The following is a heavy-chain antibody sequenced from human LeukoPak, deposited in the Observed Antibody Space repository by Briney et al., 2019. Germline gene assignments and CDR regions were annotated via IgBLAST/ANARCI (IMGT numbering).Heavy chain of an antibody. CDR3: AKPPERGARYYYYMDV. CDR1: GFTFSSYG. V-gene: IGHV3-30*02. D-gene: IGHD3-10*01. Sequence: PGGSLRLSCAASGFTFSSYGMHWVRRAPGKGLEWVAFIRYDGSNKYYADSVKGRFTISRDNSKNTLYLQMNSLRAEDTAVYYCAKPPERGARYYYYMDVWGKGTTVTVSS. J-gene: IGHJ6*03. CDR2: IRYDGSNK.